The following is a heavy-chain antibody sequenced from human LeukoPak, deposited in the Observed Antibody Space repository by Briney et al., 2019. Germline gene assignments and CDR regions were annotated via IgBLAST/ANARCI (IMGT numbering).Heavy chain of an antibody. J-gene: IGHJ5*02. CDR2: IIPILGIA. CDR3: ARDTKDIVVVPAATWGIGWFDP. V-gene: IGHV1-69*04. CDR1: GGTFSSYT. D-gene: IGHD2-2*01. Sequence: SVKVSCKASGGTFSSYTISWVRQAPGQGLEWMGRIIPILGIANYAQKFQGRVTITADKPTSTAYMELSSLRSEDTAVYYCARDTKDIVVVPAATWGIGWFDPWGQGTLVTVSS.